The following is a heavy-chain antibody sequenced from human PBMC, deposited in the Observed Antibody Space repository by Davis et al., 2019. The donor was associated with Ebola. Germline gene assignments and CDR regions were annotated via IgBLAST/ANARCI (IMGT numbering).Heavy chain of an antibody. V-gene: IGHV4-39*01. CDR1: GGSISSSSYY. Sequence: PGGSLRLSCTVSGGSISSSSYYWGWIRQPPGKGLEWIGSIYYSGSTYYNPSLKSRVTISVDTSKNQFSLKLSSVTAADTAVYYCASDSSGYYPFDYWGQGTLVTVSS. D-gene: IGHD3-22*01. CDR3: ASDSSGYYPFDY. J-gene: IGHJ4*02. CDR2: IYYSGST.